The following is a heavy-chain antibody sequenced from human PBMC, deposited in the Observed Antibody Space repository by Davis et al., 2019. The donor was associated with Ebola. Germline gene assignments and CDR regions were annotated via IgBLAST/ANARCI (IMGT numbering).Heavy chain of an antibody. D-gene: IGHD2-2*01. V-gene: IGHV1-2*02. CDR1: GYIFTGYY. J-gene: IGHJ4*02. CDR2: INPNTDDR. Sequence: ASVTVSCKTSGYIFTGYYMHWVRQAPGQGLAWMGWINPNTDDRGYVQKFQDRVTMTRDTSINTVYMQLSGVTSDDTAVYFCARESGYCSSTSCSKQSFDYWGQGTLVTVSS. CDR3: ARESGYCSSTSCSKQSFDY.